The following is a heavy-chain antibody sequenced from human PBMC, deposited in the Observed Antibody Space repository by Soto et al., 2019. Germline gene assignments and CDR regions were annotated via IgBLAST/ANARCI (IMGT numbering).Heavy chain of an antibody. CDR3: ARGGVITIFGVVRPGGYYMDV. D-gene: IGHD3-3*01. V-gene: IGHV1-8*01. CDR1: GYTFTSYD. Sequence: ASVKVSCKASGYTFTSYDINWVRQATGQGLEWMGWMNPNSGNTGYAQKFQGRVTMTRNTSISTAYMELSSLGSEDTAVYYCARGGVITIFGVVRPGGYYMDVWGKGTTVTVSS. J-gene: IGHJ6*03. CDR2: MNPNSGNT.